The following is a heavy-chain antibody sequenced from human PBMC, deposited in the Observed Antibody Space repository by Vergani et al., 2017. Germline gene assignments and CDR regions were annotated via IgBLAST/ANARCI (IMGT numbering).Heavy chain of an antibody. CDR1: GFTFTSSA. Sequence: QMQLVQSGPEVKKPGTSVKVSCKASGFTFTSSAVQWVRQARGQRLEWIGWIVVGSGNTNYAQKFQERVTITRDMSTSTAYMELSSLRSEDTGVYYCAAVMVAATRWIDYWGQGSLVTVSS. CDR3: AAVMVAATRWIDY. J-gene: IGHJ4*02. CDR2: IVVGSGNT. D-gene: IGHD2-15*01. V-gene: IGHV1-58*01.